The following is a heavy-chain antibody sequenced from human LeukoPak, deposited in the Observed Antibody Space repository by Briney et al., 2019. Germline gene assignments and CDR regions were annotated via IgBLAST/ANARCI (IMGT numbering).Heavy chain of an antibody. CDR3: ARDLVWFGEPKGYYNYMDV. V-gene: IGHV3-23*01. D-gene: IGHD3-10*01. J-gene: IGHJ6*03. Sequence: GGSLRLSCAASGFTFSSYVMTWVRQAPGKGLEWVSTVSGSGISTYYADSVKGGFTISRDNSENTLYMQMNRLRVEDTAVYYCARDLVWFGEPKGYYNYMDVWGKGTTVTVSS. CDR2: VSGSGIST. CDR1: GFTFSSYV.